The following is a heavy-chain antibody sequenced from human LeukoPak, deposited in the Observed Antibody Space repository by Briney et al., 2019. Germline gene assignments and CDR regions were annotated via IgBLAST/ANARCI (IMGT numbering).Heavy chain of an antibody. J-gene: IGHJ4*02. CDR1: GFTFNSCG. CDR2: IRYDGNNK. V-gene: IGHV3-33*06. CDR3: AKASPPNLQLVPPYFHY. D-gene: IGHD6-13*01. Sequence: GGSLRLSCAASGFTFNSCGIHGVREAPGKGMEWEAVIRYDGNNKCYAESVKGRFTISRDSSKNTMYLQMNSLRAEDTAVYYCAKASPPNLQLVPPYFHYWGQGTLVTVSS.